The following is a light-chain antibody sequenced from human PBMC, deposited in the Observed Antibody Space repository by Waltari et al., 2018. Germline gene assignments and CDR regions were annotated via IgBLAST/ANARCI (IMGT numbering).Light chain of an antibody. V-gene: IGKV3-20*01. CDR1: QNVGKNY. J-gene: IGKJ5*01. CDR2: GAS. CDR3: QQYASPPIT. Sequence: EILLTQSPGTLSLSPGERATLSCRASQNVGKNYLGWYQQRPGQPPRPLIFGASTRATGIPDRFSGSGSGTDFTLTISRLESEDFAVYFCQQYASPPITFGQGTRLE.